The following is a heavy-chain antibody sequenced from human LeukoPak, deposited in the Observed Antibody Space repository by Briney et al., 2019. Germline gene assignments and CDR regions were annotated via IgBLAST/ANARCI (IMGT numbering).Heavy chain of an antibody. Sequence: SETLSLTCTVSGASISTSNYYRGWIRQPPGKGLEWIGYIYYSGYTNYNPSLKSRVTISVDTSKNQFSLKLSSVTAADTAVYYCARTTMVRGTYYMDVWGKGTTVTISS. D-gene: IGHD3-10*01. CDR3: ARTTMVRGTYYMDV. CDR2: IYYSGYT. CDR1: GASISTSNYY. J-gene: IGHJ6*03. V-gene: IGHV4-61*05.